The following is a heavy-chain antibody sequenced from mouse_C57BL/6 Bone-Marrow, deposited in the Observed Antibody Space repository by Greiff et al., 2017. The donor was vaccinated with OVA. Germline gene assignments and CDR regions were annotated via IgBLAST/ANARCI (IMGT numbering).Heavy chain of an antibody. CDR1: GYSFTGYF. D-gene: IGHD1-1*01. Sequence: EVKLQESGPELVKPGDSVKISCKASGYSFTGYFMNWVMQSHGKSLEWIGRINPYNGDTFYNQKFKGKATLTVDKSSSTAHMELRSLTSEDSAVYYCARSVYYGSSPQYFDVWGTGTTVTVSS. V-gene: IGHV1-20*01. CDR3: ARSVYYGSSPQYFDV. J-gene: IGHJ1*03. CDR2: INPYNGDT.